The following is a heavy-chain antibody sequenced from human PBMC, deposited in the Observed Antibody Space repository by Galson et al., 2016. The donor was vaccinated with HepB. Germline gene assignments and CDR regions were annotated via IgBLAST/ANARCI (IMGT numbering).Heavy chain of an antibody. CDR1: GFTVGNNY. CDR3: ARKTDTGNGDY. CDR2: IYSGGST. Sequence: SLRLSCAASGFTVGNNYMRWGRQAPGKGLEWVALIYSGGSTHYADSVKGRFTISRDNSKNTLYLQMNNLRAEDTAGYYCARKTDTGNGDYWGQGTLVTVSS. J-gene: IGHJ4*02. V-gene: IGHV3-53*01. D-gene: IGHD4-23*01.